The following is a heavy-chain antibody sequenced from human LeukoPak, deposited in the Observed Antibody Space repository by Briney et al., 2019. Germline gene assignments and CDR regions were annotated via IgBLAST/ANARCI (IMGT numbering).Heavy chain of an antibody. CDR3: ARDATIVGATLGDIDAFDI. J-gene: IGHJ3*02. Sequence: SVKVSCKASGGTFSSYAISWVRQAPGQGLEWMGRIIPILGIANYAQKLQGRVTMTTDTSTSTAYMELRSLRSDDTAVYYCARDATIVGATLGDIDAFDIWGQGTMVTVSS. D-gene: IGHD1-26*01. V-gene: IGHV1-69*04. CDR1: GGTFSSYA. CDR2: IIPILGIA.